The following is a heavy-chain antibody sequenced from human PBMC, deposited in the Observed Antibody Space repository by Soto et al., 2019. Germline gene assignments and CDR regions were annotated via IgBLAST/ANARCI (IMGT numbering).Heavy chain of an antibody. CDR1: GFTFSGSA. V-gene: IGHV3-73*02. CDR3: TGHDVDVVTTIH. D-gene: IGHD5-12*01. CDR2: IKNKPHSYAT. Sequence: EVQLVESGGALVQPGGSLKLSCAASGFTFSGSAIHWVRQASGKGLEWVGRIKNKPHSYATAYAAPVKGRFTISRDDSKNTAYLPMNSLKTEDTAVYYCTGHDVDVVTTIHWGQGTLVTVSS. J-gene: IGHJ4*02.